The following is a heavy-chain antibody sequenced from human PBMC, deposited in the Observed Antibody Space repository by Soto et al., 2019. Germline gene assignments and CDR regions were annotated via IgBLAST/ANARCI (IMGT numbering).Heavy chain of an antibody. CDR1: GGSISPYYW. CDR2: IYWNDDE. V-gene: IGHV2-5*01. D-gene: IGHD6-6*01. CDR3: APSRRSSGDAFDF. J-gene: IGHJ3*01. Sequence: TLSLTCNASGGSISPYYWSWIRQPPGKALEWLALIYWNDDERYSPSLRSRLTITKDTSKNQGVLTMTNMDAVDTATYYCAPSRRSSGDAFDFWGQGTMVTVSS.